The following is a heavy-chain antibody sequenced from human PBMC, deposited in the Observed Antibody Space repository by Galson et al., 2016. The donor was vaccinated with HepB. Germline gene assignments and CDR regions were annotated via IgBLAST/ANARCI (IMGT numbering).Heavy chain of an antibody. Sequence: SETLSLTCTVSGGSISSSNYYWGWIRQSPGRGPEWIGTFYFRGNTIYNPSLRSRVSISVDASKDHFSLKISSVTAADTAVYYCPRGRRRFRELLNYYFYGMDVWGKGTTVTVPS. CDR2: FYFRGNT. V-gene: IGHV4-39*02. CDR1: GGSISSSNYY. J-gene: IGHJ6*04. D-gene: IGHD3-10*01. CDR3: PRGRRRFRELLNYYFYGMDV.